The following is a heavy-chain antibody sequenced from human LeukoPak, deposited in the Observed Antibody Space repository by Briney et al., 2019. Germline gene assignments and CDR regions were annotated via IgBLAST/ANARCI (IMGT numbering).Heavy chain of an antibody. D-gene: IGHD3-10*01. V-gene: IGHV3-23*01. CDR2: ISGSGGST. CDR1: GFTVSSYA. J-gene: IGHJ4*02. CDR3: AKDRYNSGSYYNSFDY. Sequence: PGGSLRLSCAASGFTVSSYAMSWVRQAPGKGLEWVSGISGSGGSTYYADSVKGRFTISRDNSKNTLYLQMNSPRAEDTAVYYCAKDRYNSGSYYNSFDYWGQGTLVTVSS.